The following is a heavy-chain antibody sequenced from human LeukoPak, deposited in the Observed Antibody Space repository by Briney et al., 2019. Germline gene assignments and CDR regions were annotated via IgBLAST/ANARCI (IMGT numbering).Heavy chain of an antibody. CDR3: ARARDYGDYFDY. CDR1: GGSISSSY. Sequence: SETLFLTCTVSGGSISSSYWSWIRQPPRKGLEWIGYIYYSGSTNYNPSLKSRVTMSVDTSKNQFSLKLSSVTAADTAVYYCARARDYGDYFDYWGQGTLVTVSS. D-gene: IGHD4-17*01. CDR2: IYYSGST. V-gene: IGHV4-59*01. J-gene: IGHJ4*02.